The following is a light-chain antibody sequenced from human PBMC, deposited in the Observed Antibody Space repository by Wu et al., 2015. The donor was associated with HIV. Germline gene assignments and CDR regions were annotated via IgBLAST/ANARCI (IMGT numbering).Light chain of an antibody. CDR2: GAS. CDR1: RSVNNN. V-gene: IGKV3-15*01. CDR3: QQHTNWPLT. Sequence: EIVLTQSPATLSVSPGERAILSCRASRSVNNNLGWYQHKTGQAPRLLIFGASNRATGIPARFSGSGSGTEFTLTINSLEPEDSAVYYCQQHTNWPLTFGQGTRLEIK. J-gene: IGKJ5*01.